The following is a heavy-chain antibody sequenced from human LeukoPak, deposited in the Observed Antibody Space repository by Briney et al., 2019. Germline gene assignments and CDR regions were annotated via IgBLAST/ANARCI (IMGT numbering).Heavy chain of an antibody. D-gene: IGHD3-22*01. CDR3: ARDAERVYYDSSGYFVAYYFDY. J-gene: IGHJ4*02. V-gene: IGHV3-33*01. CDR2: IWYDGSNK. Sequence: GRSLRLSCAASGFTFSSYGMHWVRQAPGKGLEWVAVIWYDGSNKYYADSVKGRFTISRDNSKNTLYLQMNSPRAEDTAVYYCARDAERVYYDSSGYFVAYYFDYWGQGTLVTVSS. CDR1: GFTFSSYG.